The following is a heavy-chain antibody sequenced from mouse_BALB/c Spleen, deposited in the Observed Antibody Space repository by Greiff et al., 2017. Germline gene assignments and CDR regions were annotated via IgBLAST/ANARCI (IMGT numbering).Heavy chain of an antibody. CDR1: GFTFSSYG. Sequence: EVQVVESGGGLVQPGGSLKLSCAASGFTFSSYGMSWVRQTPDKRLELVATINSNGGSTYYPDSVKGRFTISRDNAKNTLYLQMSSLKSEDTAMYYCARGGYDGYLDYWGQGTTLTVSS. J-gene: IGHJ2*01. CDR2: INSNGGST. V-gene: IGHV5-6-3*01. CDR3: ARGGYDGYLDY. D-gene: IGHD2-3*01.